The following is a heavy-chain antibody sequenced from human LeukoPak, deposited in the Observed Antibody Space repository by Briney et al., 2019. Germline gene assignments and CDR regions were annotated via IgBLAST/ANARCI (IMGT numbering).Heavy chain of an antibody. J-gene: IGHJ4*02. V-gene: IGHV3-30*14. Sequence: GGSLRLSCAASGFTFSSYAIHWVRQGPGKGLEWVAVISFDGNNKYYADSVKGRFTISRDNSKNTLSLQMNSLRPEDTAVYHCARDRGVATMDYWGQGTLVTVSS. CDR1: GFTFSSYA. D-gene: IGHD5-12*01. CDR3: ARDRGVATMDY. CDR2: ISFDGNNK.